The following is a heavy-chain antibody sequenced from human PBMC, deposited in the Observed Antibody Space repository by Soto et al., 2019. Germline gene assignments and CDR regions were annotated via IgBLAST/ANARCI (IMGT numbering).Heavy chain of an antibody. J-gene: IGHJ4*02. V-gene: IGHV4-59*01. CDR1: GGSISSYY. CDR3: ARGVGLRFLEWLLFDY. D-gene: IGHD3-3*01. CDR2: IYYSGST. Sequence: SETLSLTCTVSGGSISSYYWSWIRQPPGKGLEWIGYIYYSGSTNYNPSLKSRVTISVDTSKNQFSLKLSYVTAADTAVYYCARGVGLRFLEWLLFDYWGQGTLVTVSS.